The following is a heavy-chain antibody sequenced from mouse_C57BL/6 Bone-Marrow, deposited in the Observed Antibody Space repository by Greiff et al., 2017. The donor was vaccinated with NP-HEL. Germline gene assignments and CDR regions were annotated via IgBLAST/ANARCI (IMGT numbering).Heavy chain of an antibody. CDR2: ISSGGDYI. CDR3: TRGRGYDGYFPAWFAY. D-gene: IGHD2-3*01. V-gene: IGHV5-9-1*02. Sequence: EVQGVESGEGLVKPGGSLKLSCAASGFTFSSYAMSWVRQTPEKRLEWVAYISSGGDYIYYADTVKGRFTISRDNARNTLYLQMSSLKSEDTAMYYCTRGRGYDGYFPAWFAYWGQGTLVTVSA. CDR1: GFTFSSYA. J-gene: IGHJ3*01.